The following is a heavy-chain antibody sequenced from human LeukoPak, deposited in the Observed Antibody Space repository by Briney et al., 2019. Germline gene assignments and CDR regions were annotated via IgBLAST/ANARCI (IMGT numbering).Heavy chain of an antibody. CDR1: GFTFSSYS. V-gene: IGHV3-21*04. CDR3: AKGMATKYYFDY. CDR2: ISTIGSYI. D-gene: IGHD5-24*01. Sequence: GGSLRLSCAASGFTFSSYSMHWVRQAPGKGLEWVSYISTIGSYIYYADSVKGRFTISRDNSKNTLYLQMTSLRAEDTAIYYCAKGMATKYYFDYWGQGTLVTVSS. J-gene: IGHJ4*02.